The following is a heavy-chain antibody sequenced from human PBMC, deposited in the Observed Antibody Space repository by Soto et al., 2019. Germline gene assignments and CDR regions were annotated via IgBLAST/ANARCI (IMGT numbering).Heavy chain of an antibody. CDR1: GYASLSYA. D-gene: IGHD3-10*01. CDR3: AREVPGVTSFDS. V-gene: IGHV1-3*01. J-gene: IGHJ4*02. Sequence: QVQLVQSGPEMMQPGASVKVSCKASGYASLSYAMHWVRQVHGQVYEWLGWINAGVDGTMYSERFQGRVRITRDTSANTVYMDLNALTSEATAVYYWAREVPGVTSFDSWGQGTLVIVSS. CDR2: INAGVDGT.